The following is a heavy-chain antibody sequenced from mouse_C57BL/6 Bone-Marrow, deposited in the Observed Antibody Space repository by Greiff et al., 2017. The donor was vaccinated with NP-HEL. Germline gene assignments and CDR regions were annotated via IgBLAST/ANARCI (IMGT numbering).Heavy chain of an antibody. Sequence: QVQLQQPGAELVKPGASVKLSCKASGYTFTSYWMHWVKQRPGQGLEWIGMIHPNSGSTNYNEKFKSKATLTVDKSSSTAYMQLSSLTSEDSAVDYCARSMRLRRCYYSMDYWGLGTSVTVSS. CDR2: IHPNSGST. D-gene: IGHD2-2*01. CDR1: GYTFTSYW. CDR3: ARSMRLRRCYYSMDY. J-gene: IGHJ4*01. V-gene: IGHV1-64*01.